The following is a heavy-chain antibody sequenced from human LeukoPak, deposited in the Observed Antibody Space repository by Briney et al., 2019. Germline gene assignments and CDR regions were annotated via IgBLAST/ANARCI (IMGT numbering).Heavy chain of an antibody. CDR1: GGSISSYY. J-gene: IGHJ4*02. V-gene: IGHV4-59*08. D-gene: IGHD1-14*01. Sequence: KPSETLSLTCTVSGGSISSYYWSWIRQPPGKGLEWIGYIYYSGSTNYNPSLKSRVTISVDTSKNQFSLKLSSVTAADTAVYYRARVRGVAGRYLFDYWGQGTLVTVSS. CDR2: IYYSGST. CDR3: ARVRGVAGRYLFDY.